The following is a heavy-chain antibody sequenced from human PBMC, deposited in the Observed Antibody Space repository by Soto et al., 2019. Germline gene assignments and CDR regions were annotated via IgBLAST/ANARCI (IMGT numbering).Heavy chain of an antibody. CDR2: IWYDGSNQ. V-gene: IGHV3-33*06. D-gene: IGHD2-21*01. Sequence: QVQLVESGGGVVQPGRSLRLSCAASGFIFTTYGLHWVRQAPGKGLEWVAVIWYDGSNQYYADSVKGRFTISRDNSKNNLHQEMNGVRVECTAVYYCVKDNWGSDCYSDPDFDYWGEGTRVTVSS. CDR3: VKDNWGSDCYSDPDFDY. J-gene: IGHJ4*02. CDR1: GFIFTTYG.